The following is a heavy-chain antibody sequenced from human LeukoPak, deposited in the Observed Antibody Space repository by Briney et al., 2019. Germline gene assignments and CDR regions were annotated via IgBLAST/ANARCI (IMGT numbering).Heavy chain of an antibody. V-gene: IGHV3-7*01. CDR2: IKHDGSQK. Sequence: PGGSLRLSCAASGFTFSPYWMTWVRQAPGKGLEWVANIKHDGSQKYYVDSVKGRFTISGDNGKNSVYLHMNTLRVEDTAVYYCATYSSTWGYLDFWGQGTLVTVSS. CDR1: GFTFSPYW. CDR3: ATYSSTWGYLDF. D-gene: IGHD6-13*01. J-gene: IGHJ4*02.